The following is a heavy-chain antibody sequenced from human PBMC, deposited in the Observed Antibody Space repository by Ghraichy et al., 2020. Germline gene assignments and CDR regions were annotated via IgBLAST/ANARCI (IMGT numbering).Heavy chain of an antibody. CDR3: ARGQTYYDFWSGSADRGYYFDY. D-gene: IGHD3-3*01. J-gene: IGHJ4*02. V-gene: IGHV3-53*01. CDR1: GFTVSSNY. Sequence: GESLNITCAASGFTVSSNYMSWVRQAPGKGLEWVSVIYSGGSTYYADSVKGRFTISRDNSKNTLYLQMNSLRAEDTAVYYCARGQTYYDFWSGSADRGYYFDYWGQGTLVTVAS. CDR2: IYSGGST.